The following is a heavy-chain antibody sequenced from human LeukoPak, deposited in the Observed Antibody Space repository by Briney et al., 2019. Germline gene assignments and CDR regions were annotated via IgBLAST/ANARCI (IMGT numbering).Heavy chain of an antibody. CDR2: ISGSGGST. Sequence: PGGSLRLSCAASGFTFSSYAMSWVRQAPGKGLEWVSAISGSGGSTYYADSVKGRFTISRDNAKNSLYLQMNSLRAEDTAVYYCARARGFWSGYYNYFDYWGQGTLVTVSS. CDR1: GFTFSSYA. CDR3: ARARGFWSGYYNYFDY. V-gene: IGHV3-23*01. D-gene: IGHD3-3*01. J-gene: IGHJ4*02.